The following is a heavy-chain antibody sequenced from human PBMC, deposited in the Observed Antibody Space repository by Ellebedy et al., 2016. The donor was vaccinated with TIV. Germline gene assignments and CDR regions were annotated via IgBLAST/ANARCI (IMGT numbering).Heavy chain of an antibody. CDR3: ARHSGYYWYYLDY. V-gene: IGHV1-69*13. CDR2: IIPIFGTA. D-gene: IGHD3-22*01. Sequence: SVKVSCKASGGTFHSNAISWVRQAPGQGLEWMGGIIPIFGTANYAQKFQGRVTISADELGSTASMELSSLRSEDTAVYYCARHSGYYWYYLDYWGQGTLVTVSS. CDR1: GGTFHSNA. J-gene: IGHJ4*02.